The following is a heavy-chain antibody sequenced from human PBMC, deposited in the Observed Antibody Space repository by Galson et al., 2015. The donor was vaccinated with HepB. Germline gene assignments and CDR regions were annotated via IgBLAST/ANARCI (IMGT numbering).Heavy chain of an antibody. D-gene: IGHD2-8*02. J-gene: IGHJ6*04. V-gene: IGHV3-33*01. CDR1: GFTFSSYG. CDR2: IWYDGSNK. Sequence: SLRLSCAASGFTFSSYGMHWVRQAPGKGLEWVAVIWYDGSNKYYRDSVKGRFTISRDNSKNTLYLQMNSLRAEDTAVYYCARPIYCSVTTCSGPLHVWGTGTTVTVSS. CDR3: ARPIYCSVTTCSGPLHV.